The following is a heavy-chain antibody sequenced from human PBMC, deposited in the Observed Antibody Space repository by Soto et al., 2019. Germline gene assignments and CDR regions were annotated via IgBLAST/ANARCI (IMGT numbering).Heavy chain of an antibody. J-gene: IGHJ5*02. D-gene: IGHD6-13*01. Sequence: QVQLQESGPGLVKPSQTLSLTCTVSGGSISSGDYYWSWIRQPPGKGLEWIGYIYYSGSTYYNPSLKSRVTISVYPSKNHFPRKPISVTAAATAVYYCARARPDGSSLVPWGQGTLVTVSS. CDR2: IYYSGST. CDR1: GGSISSGDYY. V-gene: IGHV4-30-4*01. CDR3: ARARPDGSSLVP.